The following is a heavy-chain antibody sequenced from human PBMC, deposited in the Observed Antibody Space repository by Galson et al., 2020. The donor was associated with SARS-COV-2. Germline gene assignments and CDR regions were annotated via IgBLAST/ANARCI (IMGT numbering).Heavy chain of an antibody. J-gene: IGHJ4*02. Sequence: ETSETLSLTFSLSSGYISGNYWCWIRHPLGKVLQWIAHVHHSGSIFYNPSLKSRLSISVDLSKNHFSLKLSSVTAADTDVYFCARRAGPYASSHVDSWGQGTLVTVSS. D-gene: IGHD3-16*01. CDR3: ARRAGPYASSHVDS. CDR1: SGYISGNY. V-gene: IGHV4-59*08. CDR2: VHHSGSI.